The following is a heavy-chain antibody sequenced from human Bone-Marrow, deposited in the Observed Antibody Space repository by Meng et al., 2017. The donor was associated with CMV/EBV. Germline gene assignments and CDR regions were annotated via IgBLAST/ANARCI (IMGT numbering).Heavy chain of an antibody. J-gene: IGHJ3*02. V-gene: IGHV3-30*02. CDR3: AKEAPYNWNTFDI. CDR1: GFTFSSYG. D-gene: IGHD1/OR15-1a*01. CDR2: IRYDGINK. Sequence: GGSLRLSCAASGFTFSSYGMHWVRQAPGKGLEWVAFIRYDGINKYYADSVKGRFTISRDNSKNTLYLQMNSLRAEDTAVYYCAKEAPYNWNTFDIWGQGTMVTVSS.